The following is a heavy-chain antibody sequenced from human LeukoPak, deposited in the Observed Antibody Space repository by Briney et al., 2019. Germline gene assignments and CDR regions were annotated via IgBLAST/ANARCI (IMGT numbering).Heavy chain of an antibody. J-gene: IGHJ4*02. CDR2: ISNSGNTK. CDR1: GFTFSNYE. CDR3: AAVIDY. Sequence: PGGSLRLSCAASGFTFSNYEMNWIRQALGKGLEWISYISNSGNTKYYADSVKGRFSISRDNANNSVYLQMNNLRAEDTAVYYCAAVIDYWGQGTLVTVSS. V-gene: IGHV3-48*03.